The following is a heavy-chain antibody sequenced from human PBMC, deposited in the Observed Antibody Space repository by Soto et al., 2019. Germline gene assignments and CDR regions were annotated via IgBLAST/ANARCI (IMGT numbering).Heavy chain of an antibody. CDR2: ISSSSSYI. CDR3: ARVGQQLVPDYYYYGMDV. J-gene: IGHJ6*02. D-gene: IGHD6-13*01. Sequence: GGSLRLSCAASGFTFSSYSMNWVRQAPGKGLEWVSSISSSSSYIYYVDSVKGRFTISRDNAKNSLYLQMNSLRAEDTALYYCARVGQQLVPDYYYYGMDVWGQGTTVTVSS. V-gene: IGHV3-21*01. CDR1: GFTFSSYS.